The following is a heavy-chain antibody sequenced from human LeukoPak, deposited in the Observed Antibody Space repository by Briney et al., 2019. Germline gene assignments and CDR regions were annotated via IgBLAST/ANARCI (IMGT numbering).Heavy chain of an antibody. V-gene: IGHV1-2*02. D-gene: IGHD3-9*01. CDR1: GYTFNGYY. CDR3: ARDFDFDWLLSSPDFDY. Sequence: ASVKLSCKASGYTFNGYYMHWVRQAPGQGLEWMGWINPNSGGTNYAQKFQGRVTMTRDTSISTAYMELSRLRSDDTAVYYCARDFDFDWLLSSPDFDYWGQGTLVTVSS. CDR2: INPNSGGT. J-gene: IGHJ4*02.